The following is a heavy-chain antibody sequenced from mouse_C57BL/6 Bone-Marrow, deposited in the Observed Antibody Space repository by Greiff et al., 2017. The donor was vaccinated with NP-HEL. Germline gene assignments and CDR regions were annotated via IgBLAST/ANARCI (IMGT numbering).Heavy chain of an antibody. CDR1: GYTFTSYW. V-gene: IGHV1-55*01. Sequence: QVQLQQSGAELVKPGASVKMSCKASGYTFTSYWITWVKQRPGQGLEWIGDIYPGSGSTNYNEKFKSKATLTVDTSSSTAYMQLSSLTSEDSAVYYCARRGVGRSYYFDYWGQGTTLTVSS. D-gene: IGHD4-1*01. CDR2: IYPGSGST. J-gene: IGHJ2*01. CDR3: ARRGVGRSYYFDY.